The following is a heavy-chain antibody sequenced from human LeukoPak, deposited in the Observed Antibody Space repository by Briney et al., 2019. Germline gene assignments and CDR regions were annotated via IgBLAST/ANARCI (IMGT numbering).Heavy chain of an antibody. CDR2: INPNRGDT. J-gene: IGHJ4*02. CDR3: ARASDLDTAMVDY. V-gene: IGHV1-8*01. D-gene: IGHD5-18*01. Sequence: ASVKVSCKASGYTFTSYDIHWVRQATGQGLEWMGRINPNRGDTGYAQKFQGRVTMTRDTSVSTAYMELRSLRSDDTAVYYCARASDLDTAMVDYWGQGTLVTVSS. CDR1: GYTFTSYD.